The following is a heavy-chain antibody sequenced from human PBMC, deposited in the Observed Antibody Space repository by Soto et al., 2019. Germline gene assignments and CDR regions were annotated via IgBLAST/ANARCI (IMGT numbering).Heavy chain of an antibody. Sequence: VASVKVSCKASGGTFSSYAISWVRQAPGQGLEWMGGIIPIFGTANYAQKFQGRVTITADESTSTAYMGLSSLRSEDTAVYYCARDKRPYIAARGEFDDWGQGTLVTVAS. CDR2: IIPIFGTA. J-gene: IGHJ4*02. V-gene: IGHV1-69*13. CDR3: ARDKRPYIAARGEFDD. D-gene: IGHD6-6*01. CDR1: GGTFSSYA.